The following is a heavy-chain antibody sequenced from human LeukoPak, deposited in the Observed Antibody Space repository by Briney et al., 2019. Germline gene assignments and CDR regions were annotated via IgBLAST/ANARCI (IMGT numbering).Heavy chain of an antibody. Sequence: ASVTVSCKASGYTFTNYYMHWVRQAPGQGLEWMGIINPSGGSTNYAQKFQGRVTMTRDTSTSTVYMELSSLRSEDTAVYYCARSYYYDSSGYYPPFFDYWGQGTLVTVSS. CDR2: INPSGGST. CDR3: ARSYYYDSSGYYPPFFDY. V-gene: IGHV1-46*01. J-gene: IGHJ4*02. D-gene: IGHD3-22*01. CDR1: GYTFTNYY.